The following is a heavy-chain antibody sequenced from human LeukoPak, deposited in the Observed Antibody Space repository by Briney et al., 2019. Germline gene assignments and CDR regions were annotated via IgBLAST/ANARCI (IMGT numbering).Heavy chain of an antibody. CDR3: TTFYTRLTDY. J-gene: IGHJ4*02. Sequence: GGSLRLSCAASGYTFNSYWISWVRQAPGKGLEWLANINQDGSEKYYVDSVKGRFTISRDNAKNSLYLQMNSLRAEDTAVYYCTTFYTRLTDYWGQGTLVTVSS. V-gene: IGHV3-7*05. CDR2: INQDGSEK. CDR1: GYTFNSYW. D-gene: IGHD2/OR15-2a*01.